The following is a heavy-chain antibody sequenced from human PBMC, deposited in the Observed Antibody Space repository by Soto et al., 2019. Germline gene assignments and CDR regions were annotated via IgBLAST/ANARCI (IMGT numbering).Heavy chain of an antibody. Sequence: QVQLVQSGAEVKKPGSSVTVSCKASGGTFSSYAISWVRQAPGQGLEWMGGIIPIFGTANYAQKFQGRVTITADESTSTAYMELSSLRSADTAVYYCARVYSTSCYCHPGEYGMDVWGQGTTVTVSS. V-gene: IGHV1-69*01. CDR3: ARVYSTSCYCHPGEYGMDV. J-gene: IGHJ6*02. CDR2: IIPIFGTA. CDR1: GGTFSSYA. D-gene: IGHD2-2*01.